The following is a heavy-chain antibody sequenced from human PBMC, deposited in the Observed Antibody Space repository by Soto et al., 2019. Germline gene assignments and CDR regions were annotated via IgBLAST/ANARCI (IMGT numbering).Heavy chain of an antibody. CDR3: AIITYADSTDFDN. D-gene: IGHD3-16*01. J-gene: IGHJ4*02. CDR2: ISYDGSNK. V-gene: IGHV3-30*03. Sequence: GGSLRLSCAASGFTFSSYGMHWVRQAPGKGLEWVAVISYDGSNKYYVDSVEGRFTISRDNSKNTLYLQMNSLRAEDTAVYYCAIITYADSTDFDNWGQGTLLTVSS. CDR1: GFTFSSYG.